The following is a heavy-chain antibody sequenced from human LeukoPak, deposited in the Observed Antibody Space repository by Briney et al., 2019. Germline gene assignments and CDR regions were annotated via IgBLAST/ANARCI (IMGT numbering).Heavy chain of an antibody. CDR3: AKDGTYNWNLPRGWFDP. V-gene: IGHV3-23*01. J-gene: IGHJ5*02. CDR1: GFTFSSYA. CDR2: ISGSGGST. Sequence: GGSLRLSCAASGFTFSSYAMSWVRQAPGKGLEWVSAISGSGGSTYYADSVKGRFTISRDNSKNTLYLQMNSLRAEDTAVYYCAKDGTYNWNLPRGWFDPWGQGTLVTVPS. D-gene: IGHD1-7*01.